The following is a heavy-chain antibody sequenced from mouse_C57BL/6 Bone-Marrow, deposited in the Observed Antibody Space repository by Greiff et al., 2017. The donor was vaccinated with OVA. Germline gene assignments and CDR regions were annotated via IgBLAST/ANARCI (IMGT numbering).Heavy chain of an antibody. CDR3: ARHEICYYDYDGYAMDY. V-gene: IGHV1-62-2*01. D-gene: IGHD2-4*01. Sequence: VQLQQSGAELVKPGASVKLSCKASGYTFTEYTIHWVKQRSGQGLEWIGWFYPGSGSIKYNEKFKDKATLTADNSSSTVYIERSRLTSEDSAVYFCARHEICYYDYDGYAMDYWGQGTSVTVSS. CDR2: FYPGSGSI. CDR1: GYTFTEYT. J-gene: IGHJ4*01.